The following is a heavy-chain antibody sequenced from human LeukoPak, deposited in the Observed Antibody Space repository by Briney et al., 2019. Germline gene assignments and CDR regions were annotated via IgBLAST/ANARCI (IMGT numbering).Heavy chain of an antibody. CDR3: AKGGLGQASGLDV. V-gene: IGHV3-23*01. J-gene: IGHJ6*02. D-gene: IGHD3-10*01. CDR2: ITDSGGSA. Sequence: GGSLRLSCAASGFIFSNYAMTWVRQAPGEGLEYISSITDSGGSAYYADSVKGRFTLSRDNSRDTLYLHLNSLRAEDTARYYCAKGGLGQASGLDVWGQGTTVSVSS. CDR1: GFIFSNYA.